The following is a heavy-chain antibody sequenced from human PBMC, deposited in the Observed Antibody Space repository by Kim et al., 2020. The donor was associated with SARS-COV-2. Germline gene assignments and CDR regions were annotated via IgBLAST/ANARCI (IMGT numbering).Heavy chain of an antibody. CDR2: ITDSGGRT. Sequence: GGSLRLSCAASGFTFSSYGMSWVRQAPGKGLERVSGITDSGGRTWYADSVKGRFTISRDNSRNSLYLQMNSLRAEDTALYHCVKHLTTGSFYFGDWGQGALVTVSS. CDR1: GFTFSSYG. CDR3: VKHLTTGSFYFGD. D-gene: IGHD3-10*01. V-gene: IGHV3-23*01. J-gene: IGHJ4*02.